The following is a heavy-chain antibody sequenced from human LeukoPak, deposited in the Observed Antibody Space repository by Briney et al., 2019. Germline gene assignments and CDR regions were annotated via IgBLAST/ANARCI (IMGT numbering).Heavy chain of an antibody. CDR1: GYTFTSYY. CDR2: INPSGGST. D-gene: IGHD2-15*01. Sequence: ASVKVSCMASGYTFTSYYMHWVRQAPGQGLEWMGIINPSGGSTSYAQKFQGRVTMTRDTSTSTVYMELSSLRSEDTAVYYCARDLQDIVVVVAAPYYYYYGMDVWGQGTTVTVSS. V-gene: IGHV1-46*01. CDR3: ARDLQDIVVVVAAPYYYYYGMDV. J-gene: IGHJ6*02.